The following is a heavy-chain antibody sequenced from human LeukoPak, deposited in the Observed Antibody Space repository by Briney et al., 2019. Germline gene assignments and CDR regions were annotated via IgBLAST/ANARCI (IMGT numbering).Heavy chain of an antibody. CDR3: ARAGSWYEYYFDY. CDR2: INHSGST. V-gene: IGHV4-39*07. CDR1: GGSISSSSYY. Sequence: PSETLSLTCTVSGGSISSSSYYWGWIRQPPGKGLEWIGEINHSGSTNYIPSLKSRVTISVDTSKNQFSLKLSSVTAADTAVYYCARAGSWYEYYFDYWGQGTLVTVSS. D-gene: IGHD6-13*01. J-gene: IGHJ4*02.